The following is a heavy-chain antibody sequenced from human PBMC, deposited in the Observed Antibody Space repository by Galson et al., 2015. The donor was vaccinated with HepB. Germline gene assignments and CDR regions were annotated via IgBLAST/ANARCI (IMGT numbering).Heavy chain of an antibody. D-gene: IGHD3-22*01. Sequence: SVKVSCKASGGSFNTYAINWLRQAPGQGLEWMGGIIPTFDTPIYAQRFQDRATITADKSTSTAYMELSSLTSDDTAPYYCARDRTHYYDTSGYSGAFEIWGQGTMVTVSS. V-gene: IGHV1-69*06. CDR1: GGSFNTYA. J-gene: IGHJ3*02. CDR2: IIPTFDTP. CDR3: ARDRTHYYDTSGYSGAFEI.